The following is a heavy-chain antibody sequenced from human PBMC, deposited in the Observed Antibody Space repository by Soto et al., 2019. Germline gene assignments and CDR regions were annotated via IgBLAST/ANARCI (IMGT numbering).Heavy chain of an antibody. CDR3: ARLKGGSYFDY. Sequence: GGSLRLSCAASGFTFSSYWMHWVRQATGKGLVWVSRINSDGSSTRYADSVKGRFTISRDNAKNTLYLQMNSLRAEDTAVYYCARLKGGSYFDYWGQGTLVTVSS. CDR1: GFTFSSYW. V-gene: IGHV3-74*01. CDR2: INSDGSST. J-gene: IGHJ4*02. D-gene: IGHD1-26*01.